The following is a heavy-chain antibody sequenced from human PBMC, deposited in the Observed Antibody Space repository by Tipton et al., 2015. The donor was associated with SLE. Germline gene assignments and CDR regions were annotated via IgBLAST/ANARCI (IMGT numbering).Heavy chain of an antibody. J-gene: IGHJ3*01. CDR1: GGSISRSSYY. V-gene: IGHV4-39*07. D-gene: IGHD5/OR15-5a*01. Sequence: TLSLTCTVSGGSISRSSYYLAWIRQPPGKGLEWIGGIYYTGSSYSNPSLKSRVSISVDTSKNQFSVKLTSVTAADTGVYYCARDGSVSPLDVWGQGTSVVVSS. CDR3: ARDGSVSPLDV. CDR2: IYYTGSS.